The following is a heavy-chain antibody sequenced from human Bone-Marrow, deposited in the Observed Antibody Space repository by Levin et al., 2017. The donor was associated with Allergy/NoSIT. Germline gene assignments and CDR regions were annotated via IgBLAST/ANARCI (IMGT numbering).Heavy chain of an antibody. CDR1: GFTFSTYA. Sequence: GESLKISCAASGFTFSTYAMTWVRQAPGRGLEWVSGISGSGGSTYYADSVRGRFTISRDNSKNTLYLQMSSLRAEDTAIYYCAKDRQSGWSSLDYWGQGTLVTVSS. V-gene: IGHV3-23*01. J-gene: IGHJ4*02. CDR2: ISGSGGST. CDR3: AKDRQSGWSSLDY. D-gene: IGHD6-19*01.